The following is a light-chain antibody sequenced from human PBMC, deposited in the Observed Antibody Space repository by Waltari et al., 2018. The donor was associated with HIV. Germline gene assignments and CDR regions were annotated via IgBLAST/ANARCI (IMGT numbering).Light chain of an antibody. Sequence: QSVLTQPPSVSAAAGQKVTISCSGSSSNIGSNDVSWYQQLPGTPPKRLIYENNKRPSGIPDRFSGSKSGTSATLGITGLQTWDEADYYCGTWDTSLSGVVFGGGTKLTVL. CDR1: SSNIGSND. CDR3: GTWDTSLSGVV. J-gene: IGLJ2*01. CDR2: ENN. V-gene: IGLV1-51*02.